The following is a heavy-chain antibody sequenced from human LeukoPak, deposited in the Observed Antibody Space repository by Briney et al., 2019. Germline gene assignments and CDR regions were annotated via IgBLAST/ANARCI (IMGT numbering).Heavy chain of an antibody. Sequence: SETLTLTCAVYGGSFSGYYWSWIRQPPGKGLEWIGEINHSGSTNYNPSLKSRVTISVDTSKNQFSLKLSSVTAADTAVYYCARDRRQGYSYGFYYYYGMDVWGQGTTVTVSS. J-gene: IGHJ6*02. D-gene: IGHD5-18*01. CDR3: ARDRRQGYSYGFYYYYGMDV. CDR1: GGSFSGYY. CDR2: INHSGST. V-gene: IGHV4-34*01.